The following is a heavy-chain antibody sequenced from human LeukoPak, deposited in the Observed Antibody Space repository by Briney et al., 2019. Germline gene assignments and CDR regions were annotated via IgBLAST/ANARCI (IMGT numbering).Heavy chain of an antibody. CDR3: AREKIAAAGFDY. J-gene: IGHJ4*02. D-gene: IGHD6-13*01. CDR2: LTWNSGSI. CDR1: GFTFDDYA. V-gene: IGHV3-9*01. Sequence: GGSLRLSCAASGFTFDDYAMHWVRQAPGKGLEWVSGLTWNSGSIGYADSVKGRFTISRDNSKNTLYLQMNSLRAEDTAVYYCAREKIAAAGFDYWGQGTLVTVSS.